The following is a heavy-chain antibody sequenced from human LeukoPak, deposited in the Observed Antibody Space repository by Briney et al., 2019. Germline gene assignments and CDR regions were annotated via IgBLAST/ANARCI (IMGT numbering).Heavy chain of an antibody. CDR3: ARDLKGPVNDVFDM. D-gene: IGHD4-23*01. V-gene: IGHV3-74*01. Sequence: QPGGSLRLSCAASGFTFKTYWMHWVRQAPGKGLVWVSHGNSDGSSTIYSDSVRGRFTIPRDNAKNTLYLQRNMPRAEAPAVYYCARDLKGPVNDVFDMWGQGTMLSVSS. CDR2: GNSDGSST. CDR1: GFTFKTYW. J-gene: IGHJ3*02.